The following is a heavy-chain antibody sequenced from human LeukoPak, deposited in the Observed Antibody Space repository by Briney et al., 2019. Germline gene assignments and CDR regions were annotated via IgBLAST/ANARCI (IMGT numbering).Heavy chain of an antibody. CDR2: ITNDGGTT. D-gene: IGHD2-2*03. J-gene: IGHJ4*02. Sequence: PGGSLRLSCAASGFTFGSYAMHWVRQAPGKGLEYVSAITNDGGTTFYANSVKGRFTIPRDNSKNTLFLQMGSLRPEDMAVYYCARVDDFTYDFWGQGTLVTVSS. CDR1: GFTFGSYA. CDR3: ARVDDFTYDF. V-gene: IGHV3-64*01.